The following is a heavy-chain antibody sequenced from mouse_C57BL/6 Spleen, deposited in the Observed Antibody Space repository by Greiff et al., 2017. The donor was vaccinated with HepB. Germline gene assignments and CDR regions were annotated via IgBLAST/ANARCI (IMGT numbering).Heavy chain of an antibody. V-gene: IGHV5-16*01. Sequence: EVQRVESEGGLVQPGSSMKLSCTASGFTFSDYYMAWVRQVPEKGLEWVANINYDGSSTYYLDSLKSRFIISRDNAKNILYLQMSSLKSEDTATYYGAREGIYYEGPYYAMDYWGQGTSVTVSS. J-gene: IGHJ4*01. CDR3: AREGIYYEGPYYAMDY. CDR1: GFTFSDYY. CDR2: INYDGSST. D-gene: IGHD2-4*01.